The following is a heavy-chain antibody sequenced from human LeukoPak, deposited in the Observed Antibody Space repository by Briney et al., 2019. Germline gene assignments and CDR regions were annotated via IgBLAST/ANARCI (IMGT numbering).Heavy chain of an antibody. CDR3: ARNLSKEIIDTAMGGVDY. V-gene: IGHV3-11*01. J-gene: IGHJ4*02. Sequence: PGGSLRLSCAASGFTFSDYYMSWIRHAPGKGLEWVSYISSSGSTIYYADSVKGRFTISRDNAKNSLYLQMNSLRAEDTAVYYCARNLSKEIIDTAMGGVDYWGQGTLVTVSS. D-gene: IGHD5-18*01. CDR1: GFTFSDYY. CDR2: ISSSGSTI.